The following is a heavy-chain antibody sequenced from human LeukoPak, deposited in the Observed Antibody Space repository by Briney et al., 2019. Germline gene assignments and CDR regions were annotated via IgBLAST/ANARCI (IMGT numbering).Heavy chain of an antibody. CDR1: GFTFSSYA. D-gene: IGHD6-19*01. CDR3: AREGIAVAATRWFDP. V-gene: IGHV3-23*01. Sequence: GGSLRLSCAASGFTFSSYAMSWVRQAPGKGLEWVSAISGSGGSTYYADSVKGRFTISRDNSKNTLYVQMNSLRAEDTAVYYCAREGIAVAATRWFDPWGQGTLVTVSS. J-gene: IGHJ5*02. CDR2: ISGSGGST.